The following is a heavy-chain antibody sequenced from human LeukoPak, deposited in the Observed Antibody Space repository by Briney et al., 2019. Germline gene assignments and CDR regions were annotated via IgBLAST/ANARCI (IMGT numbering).Heavy chain of an antibody. Sequence: GGSLRLSCAASGSTFSSYAMHWVRQAPGKGLEWVAVISYDGSNKYYADSVKGRFTISRDKSKNTLYLQMNSLRDEDTAVYYCARNEWADYWGQGTLVTVSS. CDR1: GSTFSSYA. J-gene: IGHJ4*02. CDR2: ISYDGSNK. V-gene: IGHV3-30*04. CDR3: ARNEWADY. D-gene: IGHD1-26*01.